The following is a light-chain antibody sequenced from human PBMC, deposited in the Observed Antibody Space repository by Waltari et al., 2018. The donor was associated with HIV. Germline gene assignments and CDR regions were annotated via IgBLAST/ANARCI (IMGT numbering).Light chain of an antibody. CDR2: TSS. J-gene: IGKJ2*01. V-gene: IGKV1-39*01. CDR1: QNISHY. CDR3: QQGFDLPYT. Sequence: DIQMTQSPSSLSASFGDKVTITCRASQNISHYLNWYQQLPGKAPNLLIYTSSTLQNGVPSRITGSGSGTDFTLSINNLRPEDSATYICQQGFDLPYTFGQGTKIDIK.